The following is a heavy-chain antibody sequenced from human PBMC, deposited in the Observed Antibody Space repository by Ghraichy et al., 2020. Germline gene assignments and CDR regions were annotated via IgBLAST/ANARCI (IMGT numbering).Heavy chain of an antibody. V-gene: IGHV4-31*03. Sequence: SETLSLTCTVSGGSISSGGYYWSWIRQHPGKGLEWIGYIYYSGSTYYNPSLKSRVTISVDTSKNQFSLKLSSVTAADTAVYYCARGGMVRGPKLGGMDVWGQGTTVTVSS. CDR1: GGSISSGGYY. CDR3: ARGGMVRGPKLGGMDV. J-gene: IGHJ6*02. CDR2: IYYSGST. D-gene: IGHD3-10*01.